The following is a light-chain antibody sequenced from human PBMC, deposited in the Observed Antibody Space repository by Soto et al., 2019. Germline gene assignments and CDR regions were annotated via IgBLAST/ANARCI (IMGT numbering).Light chain of an antibody. V-gene: IGKV3-20*01. CDR1: QSVSTSN. Sequence: IVLTQSPGTLSSSPGERATLSCRASQSVSTSNLAWYQQRPGQAPRLLIYGAPRRATGIPDRFSGSGSGTDFTLTISRLEPEDVAVYYCQQYDNSVWTFGQGTKVDIK. CDR2: GAP. J-gene: IGKJ1*01. CDR3: QQYDNSVWT.